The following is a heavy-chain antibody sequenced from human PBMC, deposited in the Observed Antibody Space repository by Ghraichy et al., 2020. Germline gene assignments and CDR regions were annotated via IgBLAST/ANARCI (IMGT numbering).Heavy chain of an antibody. CDR2: IYHSGST. V-gene: IGHV4-30-2*01. CDR3: ARGPPYSNPPYFDY. D-gene: IGHD4-11*01. J-gene: IGHJ4*02. Sequence: SLNISCAVSGGSISSGGYSWSWIRQPPGKGLEWIGYIYHSGSTYYNPSLKSRVTISVDRSKNQFSLKLSSVTAADTAVYYCARGPPYSNPPYFDYWGQGTLVTVSS. CDR1: GGSISSGGYS.